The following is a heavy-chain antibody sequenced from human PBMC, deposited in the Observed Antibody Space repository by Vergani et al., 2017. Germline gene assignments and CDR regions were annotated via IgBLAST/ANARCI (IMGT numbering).Heavy chain of an antibody. J-gene: IGHJ6*02. CDR1: GFIFSSHG. CDR2: IRYDGSSE. V-gene: IGHV3-30*02. CDR3: ANSVIAGNVGVAYFGMDV. D-gene: IGHD2/OR15-2a*01. Sequence: QVQLVEWGGGVVQPGGSLRLSCTASGFIFSSHGMHWVRQAPGKGLEWVAFIRYDGSSEYYGDSVKGRFTISRDKSQNTVNLQMNSLRTEDTAVYFCANSVIAGNVGVAYFGMDVWRRGTTVTVSS.